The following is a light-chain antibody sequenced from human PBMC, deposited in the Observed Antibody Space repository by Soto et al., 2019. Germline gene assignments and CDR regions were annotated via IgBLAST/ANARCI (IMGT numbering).Light chain of an antibody. J-gene: IGKJ1*01. CDR3: QHYNSYSEA. V-gene: IGKV3-11*01. CDR1: QSVSSY. Sequence: EIVLTQPPATLSLSPGERATLSCRASQSVSSYLAWYQQKPGQAPRLLIYDASNRATGIPARFSGSGSGTEFTLTISSLQPDDFATYYCQHYNSYSEAFGQGTKVDIK. CDR2: DAS.